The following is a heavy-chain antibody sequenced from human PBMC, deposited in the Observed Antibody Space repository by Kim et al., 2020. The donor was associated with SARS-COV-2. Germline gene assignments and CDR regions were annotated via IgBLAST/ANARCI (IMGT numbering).Heavy chain of an antibody. CDR1: GYTFTGYY. Sequence: ASVKVSCKASGYTFTGYYMHWVRQAPGQGLEWMGWINPNSGGTNYAQKFQGRVTMTSDTSISTAYMELSRLRSDDTAVYYCARWGYGDYHYYYGMDVWGQGTTVTVSS. CDR3: ARWGYGDYHYYYGMDV. V-gene: IGHV1-2*02. CDR2: INPNSGGT. J-gene: IGHJ6*02. D-gene: IGHD4-17*01.